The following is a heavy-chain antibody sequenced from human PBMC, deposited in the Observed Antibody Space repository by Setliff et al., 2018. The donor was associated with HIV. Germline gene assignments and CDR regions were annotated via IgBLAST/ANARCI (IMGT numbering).Heavy chain of an antibody. CDR3: ARDRRKYYYDS. CDR2: ISGYNGNT. V-gene: IGHV1-18*01. J-gene: IGHJ4*02. D-gene: IGHD3-22*01. CDR1: GYTFTSYG. Sequence: ASVKVSCKASGYTFTSYGISWVRQAPGQGLEWMGWISGYNGNTNYAQKLQGRVTMTTDTSTSTAYMELRSLRSDDTAAYYCARDRRKYYYDSWGQGTLVTVSS.